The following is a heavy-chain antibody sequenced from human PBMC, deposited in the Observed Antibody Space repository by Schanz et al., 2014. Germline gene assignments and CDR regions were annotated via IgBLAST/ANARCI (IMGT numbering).Heavy chain of an antibody. V-gene: IGHV1-2*04. CDR2: INPNSGTT. Sequence: QVQLVQSGAEMKKPGASVKVSCKASGYTFTGYYMHWVRQAPGQGLEWMGWINPNSGTTNYAQKFQGWVTMTRGASISTAYMELSRLKSDDTAVYYCARAFGGYDPAGALDYWGQGTLVTVSS. D-gene: IGHD5-12*01. CDR1: GYTFTGYY. J-gene: IGHJ4*02. CDR3: ARAFGGYDPAGALDY.